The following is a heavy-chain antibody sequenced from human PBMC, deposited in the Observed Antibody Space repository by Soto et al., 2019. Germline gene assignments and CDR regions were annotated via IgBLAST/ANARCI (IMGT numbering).Heavy chain of an antibody. CDR3: ATAISSPFSNFDY. D-gene: IGHD2-2*01. CDR2: IKEAGSEE. CDR1: GFTFSTYW. J-gene: IGHJ4*02. Sequence: EVQLVQSGGDLVQPGGSLRLSCVASGFTFSTYWMPWVRQAPGMGLEWVAGIKEAGSEEVYVDSVKGRFSISRDNAKTSLYLQPNSRRAEDTAVYDCATAISSPFSNFDYWGQGSLVTVSS. V-gene: IGHV3-7*01.